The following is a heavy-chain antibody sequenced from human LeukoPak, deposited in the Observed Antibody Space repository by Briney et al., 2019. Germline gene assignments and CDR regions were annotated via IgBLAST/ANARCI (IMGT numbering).Heavy chain of an antibody. V-gene: IGHV1-46*01. CDR3: ARAPPRRYCSSTSCQGGWFDP. CDR2: INPSGGST. J-gene: IGHJ5*02. CDR1: GYTFTSYY. Sequence: ASVKVSCKASGYTFTSYYMHWVRQAPGQGLEWMGIINPSGGSTSYAQKFQGRVTMTRDTSTSTVYMELSSLRSEDTAVYYCARAPPRRYCSSTSCQGGWFDPWGQGTLVTVSS. D-gene: IGHD2-2*01.